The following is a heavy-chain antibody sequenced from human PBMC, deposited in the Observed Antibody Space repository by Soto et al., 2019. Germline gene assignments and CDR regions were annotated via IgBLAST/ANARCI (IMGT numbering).Heavy chain of an antibody. CDR1: GYTFTSYY. J-gene: IGHJ6*02. D-gene: IGHD2-2*01. V-gene: IGHV1-46*01. Sequence: ASVKVSCKASGYTFTSYYMHWVRQAPGQGLEWMGIINPSGGSASYAQKFQGRVTMTRDTSTSTVYMELSSLRSEDTAVYYCAGDRGYCSSTSPCYGMDVWGQGTTVTVSS. CDR3: AGDRGYCSSTSPCYGMDV. CDR2: INPSGGSA.